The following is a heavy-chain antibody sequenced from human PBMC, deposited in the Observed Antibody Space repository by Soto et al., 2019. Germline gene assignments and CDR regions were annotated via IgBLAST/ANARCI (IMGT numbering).Heavy chain of an antibody. CDR3: AKGPNRSTMITFGGAIGPFDY. V-gene: IGHV3-43D*04. Sequence: GGSLRLSCAASGFTFDDYAMHWLRQAPGKGLEWVSLISWDGGSTYYADSVKGRFTISRDNSKNSLYLQMNSLRAEDSALYYCAKGPNRSTMITFGGAIGPFDYWGQGTLVTVSS. CDR1: GFTFDDYA. J-gene: IGHJ4*02. D-gene: IGHD3-16*02. CDR2: ISWDGGST.